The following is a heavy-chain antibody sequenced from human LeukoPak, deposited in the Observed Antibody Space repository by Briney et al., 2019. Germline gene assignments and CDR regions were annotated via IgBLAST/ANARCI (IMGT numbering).Heavy chain of an antibody. D-gene: IGHD5-12*01. CDR2: INSDGSNT. V-gene: IGHV3-74*01. CDR1: GFIFSSYW. CDR3: AREVGTLGY. J-gene: IGHJ4*02. Sequence: GGSLGLSCAASGFIFSSYWMHLVRQAPGKGLVWVSRINSDGSNTRYVDSVKGRFTISRDNAKNTLYLQMNSLRAEDTAVYYCAREVGTLGYWGQGTLVTVCS.